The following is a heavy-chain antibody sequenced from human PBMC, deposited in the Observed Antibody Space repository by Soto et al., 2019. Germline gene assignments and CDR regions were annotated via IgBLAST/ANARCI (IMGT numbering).Heavy chain of an antibody. CDR2: VSESGGST. Sequence: GGSLRLSCAASGFTFSSHAMTWVRQAPGKGLEWVSTVSESGGSTLYADSVKGRFTISRDNSQNTLFLQLSSLRVDDTAAYYCGPGSSGGVGEDCWGQGTLVTVSS. D-gene: IGHD1-26*01. CDR3: GPGSSGGVGEDC. CDR1: GFTFSSHA. V-gene: IGHV3-23*01. J-gene: IGHJ4*02.